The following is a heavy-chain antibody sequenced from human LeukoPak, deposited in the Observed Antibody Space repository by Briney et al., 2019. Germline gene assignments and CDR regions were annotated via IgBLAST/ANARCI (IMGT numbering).Heavy chain of an antibody. CDR1: GGSISSYY. J-gene: IGHJ4*02. D-gene: IGHD3-22*01. CDR3: ARSRSQNYYDSSGYYFDY. CDR2: IYYSGST. V-gene: IGHV4-59*08. Sequence: SETLSLTCTVSGGSISSYYWSWIRRPPGKGLEWIGYIYYSGSTNYNPSLKSRVTISVDTSKNQFSLKLSSVTAADTAVYYCARSRSQNYYDSSGYYFDYWGQGTLVTVSS.